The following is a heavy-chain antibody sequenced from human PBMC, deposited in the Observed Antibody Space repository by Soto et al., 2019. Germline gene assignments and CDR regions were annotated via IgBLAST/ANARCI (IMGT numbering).Heavy chain of an antibody. D-gene: IGHD3-22*01. CDR3: AAQPSDSSGYYGSSYFDY. CDR1: GFTFTSSA. Sequence: SVKVSCKASGFTFTSSAVQWVRQARGQRLEWIGWIVVGSGNTNYAQKFQERVTITRDMSTSTAYMELSSLRPEDTAVYYCAAQPSDSSGYYGSSYFDYWGQGTLVTVSS. J-gene: IGHJ4*02. V-gene: IGHV1-58*01. CDR2: IVVGSGNT.